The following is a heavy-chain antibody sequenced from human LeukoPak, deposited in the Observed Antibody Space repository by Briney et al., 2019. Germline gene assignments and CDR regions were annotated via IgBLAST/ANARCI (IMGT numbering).Heavy chain of an antibody. V-gene: IGHV3-66*01. Sequence: GGSLRLSCAASGFTASSKYMSWVRQAPGKGLEWVSLIYSGGSTYYADSVKGRFTISRDNSKNTLYLQMNSLRVEDTAVYYCARGDSSGYFSFDYWGQGTLVTVSS. CDR3: ARGDSSGYFSFDY. J-gene: IGHJ4*02. D-gene: IGHD3-22*01. CDR2: IYSGGST. CDR1: GFTASSKY.